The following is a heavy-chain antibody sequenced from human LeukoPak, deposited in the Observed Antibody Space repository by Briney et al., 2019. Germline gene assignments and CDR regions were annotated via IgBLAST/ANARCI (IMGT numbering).Heavy chain of an antibody. CDR2: ISYDGSNK. CDR1: GFSVSSNY. Sequence: PGGSLRLSCAASGFSVSSNYMSWARQAPGKGLEWVAIISYDGSNKYYADSVKGRFTISRDNSKNTLYLQMNSLRAEDTAVYYCAKPPPNCSSTSCYTDYWGQGTLVTVSS. J-gene: IGHJ4*02. CDR3: AKPPPNCSSTSCYTDY. V-gene: IGHV3-30*18. D-gene: IGHD2-2*02.